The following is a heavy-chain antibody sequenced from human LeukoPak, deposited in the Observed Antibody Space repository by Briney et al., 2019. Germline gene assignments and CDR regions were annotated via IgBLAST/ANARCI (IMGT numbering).Heavy chain of an antibody. J-gene: IGHJ4*02. CDR3: AKDKDTPATAQPQRGYFES. D-gene: IGHD2-15*01. CDR1: GFTFSSYA. Sequence: GGSLRLSCAASGFTFSSYAMHWVRQAPGKGLEWVAVIWYDGSHQYYADSVKGRFTISRGNSKNTLDLQMNSLRVEDTAVYFCAKDKDTPATAQPQRGYFESWGQGTLVTVSS. V-gene: IGHV3-33*06. CDR2: IWYDGSHQ.